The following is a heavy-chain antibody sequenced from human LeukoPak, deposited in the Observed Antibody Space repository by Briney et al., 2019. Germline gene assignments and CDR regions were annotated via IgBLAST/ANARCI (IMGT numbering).Heavy chain of an antibody. D-gene: IGHD2-2*01. CDR1: GFPFSGPA. J-gene: IGHJ4*02. Sequence: PGGSLRLSCAASGFPFSGPAMHWVRQASGKGLEWVGRIRSKANSYATAYAASVKGRFTISRDDSKNTAYLQMNSLKTEDTAVYYCTTADCSSTSCYHRDYWGQGTLVTVSS. CDR3: TTADCSSTSCYHRDY. V-gene: IGHV3-73*01. CDR2: IRSKANSYAT.